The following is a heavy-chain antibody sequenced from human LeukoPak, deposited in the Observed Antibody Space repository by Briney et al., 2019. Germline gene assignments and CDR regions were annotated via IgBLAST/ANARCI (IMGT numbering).Heavy chain of an antibody. V-gene: IGHV5-51*01. D-gene: IGHD4-17*01. Sequence: GESLKISCQGSGYIFSTYWIGWVRQMPGKGLEWMAVIYPGDSRTRYNPSFQGQVTISADKTINTAYLQWSSLKASDTAMYYCARSYDYGDYQLEYWGQGTLVTVSS. J-gene: IGHJ4*02. CDR3: ARSYDYGDYQLEY. CDR2: IYPGDSRT. CDR1: GYIFSTYW.